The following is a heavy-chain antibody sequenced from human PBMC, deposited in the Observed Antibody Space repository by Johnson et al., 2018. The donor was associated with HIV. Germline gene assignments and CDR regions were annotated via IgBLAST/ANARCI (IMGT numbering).Heavy chain of an antibody. CDR2: IGSNGLTI. D-gene: IGHD3-16*02. Sequence: VQLVESGGGLVQPGGSLRLSCATSGFSFDDYAMHWVRQGPGKGLEWVAGIGSNGLTIGYVDSVKGRFNISRDDATNSLYLRMDSLRTEETALYYCAKDQKYGSYRLSFDVWGQGTMVTVSS. CDR1: GFSFDDYA. J-gene: IGHJ3*01. CDR3: AKDQKYGSYRLSFDV. V-gene: IGHV3-9*01.